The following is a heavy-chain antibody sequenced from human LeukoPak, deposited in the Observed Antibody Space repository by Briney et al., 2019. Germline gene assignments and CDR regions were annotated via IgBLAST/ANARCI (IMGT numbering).Heavy chain of an antibody. CDR2: IYYSGST. CDR3: ARGYCSSTSCLIGDYYFDY. J-gene: IGHJ4*02. V-gene: IGHV4-59*01. CDR1: GDSISSYY. D-gene: IGHD2-2*01. Sequence: PSETLSPTXTVSGDSISSYYWSWIRQPPGKGLEWIGYIYYSGSTNYNPSLKSRVTISVDTSKNQFSLKLSSVTAADTAVYYCARGYCSSTSCLIGDYYFDYWGQGTLVTVSS.